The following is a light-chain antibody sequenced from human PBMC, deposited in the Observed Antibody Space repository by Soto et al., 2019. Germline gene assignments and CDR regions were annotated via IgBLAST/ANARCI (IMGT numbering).Light chain of an antibody. V-gene: IGLV2-14*01. CDR1: SRDVGGYDS. J-gene: IGLJ2*01. CDR3: SSYTGSTTLVV. Sequence: QSALTQPASVSGSPGQSITISCTGTSRDVGGYDSVSWYQQHPGKAPKLMISEVSNRPSGVSTRFSGSKSGNTASLTISGLQAEDEADYYCSSYTGSTTLVVFGGGTKVTVL. CDR2: EVS.